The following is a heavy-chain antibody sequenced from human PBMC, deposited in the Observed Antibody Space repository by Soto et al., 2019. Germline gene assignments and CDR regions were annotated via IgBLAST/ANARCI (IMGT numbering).Heavy chain of an antibody. J-gene: IGHJ4*02. CDR1: GGSISSYY. CDR2: IYYSGST. D-gene: IGHD6-6*01. CDR3: ARERWEEYRSSSYFDY. Sequence: PSETLSLTCTVSGGSISSYYWSWIRQPPGKGLEWIGYIYYSGSTNYNPSLKSRVTISVDTSKNQFSLKLSSVTAADTAVYYCARERWEEYRSSSYFDYWGQGTLVTVSS. V-gene: IGHV4-59*01.